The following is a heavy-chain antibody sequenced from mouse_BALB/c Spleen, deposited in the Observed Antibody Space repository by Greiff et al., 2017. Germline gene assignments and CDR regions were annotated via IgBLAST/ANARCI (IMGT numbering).Heavy chain of an antibody. Sequence: VMLVESGPGLVAPSQSLSITCTVSGFSLSRYSVHWVRQPPGKGLEWLGMIWGGGSTDYNSALKSGLSISKDNSKSQVFLKMNSLQTDDTAMYYCARTATGPGPFAYWGQGTLVTVSA. V-gene: IGHV2-6-4*01. J-gene: IGHJ3*01. CDR2: IWGGGST. CDR3: ARTATGPGPFAY. D-gene: IGHD1-2*01. CDR1: GFSLSRYS.